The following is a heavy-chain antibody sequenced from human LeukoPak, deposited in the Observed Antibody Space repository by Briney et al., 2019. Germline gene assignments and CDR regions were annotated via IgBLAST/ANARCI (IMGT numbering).Heavy chain of an antibody. CDR2: ISGSGGDT. V-gene: IGHV3-23*01. CDR1: GFTFSSYG. D-gene: IGHD3-16*01. J-gene: IGHJ3*02. CDR3: AKRIFYDYVWGSSSGAFDI. Sequence: GGSLRLSCAASGFTFSSYGMSWVRQAPGKGLEWVSAISGSGGDTYYADSVKGRFTISRDNSKNTLYLQMNSLRAEDTAVYYCAKRIFYDYVWGSSSGAFDIWGQGTMVTVSS.